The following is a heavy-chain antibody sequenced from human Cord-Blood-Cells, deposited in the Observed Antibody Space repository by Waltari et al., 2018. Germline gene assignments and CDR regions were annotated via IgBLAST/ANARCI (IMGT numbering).Heavy chain of an antibody. CDR3: ARSKSGGYCSSTSCYSLDY. J-gene: IGHJ4*02. CDR1: GGSFSGYY. V-gene: IGHV4-34*01. D-gene: IGHD2-2*03. Sequence: QVQLQQWGAGLLKPSETLSLTCAVYGGSFSGYYWSWIRQPPGKGLEGIGEINHSRSTNYHPSPKSRVTISVDTSKNQFSLKLSSVTAADTAVYYCARSKSGGYCSSTSCYSLDYWGQGTLVTVSS. CDR2: INHSRST.